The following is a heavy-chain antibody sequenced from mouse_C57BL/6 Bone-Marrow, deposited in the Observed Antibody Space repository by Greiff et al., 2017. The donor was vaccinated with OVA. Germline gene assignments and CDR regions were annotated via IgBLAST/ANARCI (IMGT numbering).Heavy chain of an antibody. D-gene: IGHD2-1*01. Sequence: VKLLESDAELVKPGASVKISCKASGYTFTDHTIHWMKQRPEQGLEWIGYIYPRDGSTKYNEKFKGKATLTADKSSSTAYMQLNSLTSEDSAVYFCASPYGNYDWFAYWGQGTLVTVSA. CDR2: IYPRDGST. J-gene: IGHJ3*01. CDR1: GYTFTDHT. V-gene: IGHV1-78*01. CDR3: ASPYGNYDWFAY.